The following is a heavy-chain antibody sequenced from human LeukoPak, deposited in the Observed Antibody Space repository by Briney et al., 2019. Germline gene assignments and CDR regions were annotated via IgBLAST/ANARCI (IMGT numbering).Heavy chain of an antibody. J-gene: IGHJ5*02. CDR2: IYTSGST. CDR1: GGSISSYY. D-gene: IGHD2-2*01. V-gene: IGHV4-4*09. Sequence: SKTLSLTCTVSGGSISSYYWSWIRQPPGKGLEWIGYIYTSGSTNYNPSLKSRVTISVDTSKNQFSLKLSSVTAADTAVYYCARLLVPAAIEGAHNWFDPWGQGTLVTVSS. CDR3: ARLLVPAAIEGAHNWFDP.